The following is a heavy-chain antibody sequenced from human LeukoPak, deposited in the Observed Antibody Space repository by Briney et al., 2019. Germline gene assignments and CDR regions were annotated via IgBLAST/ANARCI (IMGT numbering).Heavy chain of an antibody. J-gene: IGHJ4*02. CDR3: ARVIGSGSYYNTGFSY. D-gene: IGHD3-10*01. CDR1: GGSFSGYY. V-gene: IGHV4-34*01. CDR2: INHSGST. Sequence: SETLSLTCAVYGGSFSGYYWSWLRQPPGKGLEWIGEINHSGSTNYNPSLKSRVTISVDTSKNQFSLKLSSVTAADTAVYYCARVIGSGSYYNTGFSYWGQGTLVTVSS.